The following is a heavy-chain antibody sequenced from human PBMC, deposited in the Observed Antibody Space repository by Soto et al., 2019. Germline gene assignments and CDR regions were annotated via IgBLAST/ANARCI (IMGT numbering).Heavy chain of an antibody. CDR1: GGSISSSSYY. Sequence: QLQLQESGPGLVKPSETLSLTCTVSGGSISSSSYYWGWIRQPPGKGLEWIGSIYYSGSTYYNPSLKSRVTISVDTSKNQFSLKLSSVTAADTAVYYCVRHRRVWGGVIDPWGQGTLVTVSS. V-gene: IGHV4-39*01. CDR3: VRHRRVWGGVIDP. D-gene: IGHD3-10*01. J-gene: IGHJ5*02. CDR2: IYYSGST.